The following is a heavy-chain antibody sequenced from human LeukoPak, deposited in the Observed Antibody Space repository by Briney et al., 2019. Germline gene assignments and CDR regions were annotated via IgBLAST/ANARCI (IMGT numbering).Heavy chain of an antibody. Sequence: SETLSLTCAVYGGSFSGYYWSWIRQPPGKGLEWIGEINHSGSTNYNPSLKSRVTISVDTSKNEFSLKLSSVTAADTAVYYCARGLGRCSSTSCYTVFRVGAFDIWGQGTMVTVPS. CDR2: INHSGST. V-gene: IGHV4-34*01. J-gene: IGHJ3*02. CDR1: GGSFSGYY. D-gene: IGHD2-2*02. CDR3: ARGLGRCSSTSCYTVFRVGAFDI.